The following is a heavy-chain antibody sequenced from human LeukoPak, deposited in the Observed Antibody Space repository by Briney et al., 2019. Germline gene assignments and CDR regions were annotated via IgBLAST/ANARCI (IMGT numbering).Heavy chain of an antibody. J-gene: IGHJ4*02. D-gene: IGHD5-18*01. V-gene: IGHV3-23*01. CDR2: ISGPGSTK. CDR1: GFTFSSYW. Sequence: GGSLRLSCAASGFTFSSYWMGWVRQAPGKGLVWLATISGPGSTKYYTDSVEGRFTISRDDSKNNLFLQMNRLRVEDTAVYYCAKVRGGFTYGGYFDYWGQGALVIVSS. CDR3: AKVRGGFTYGGYFDY.